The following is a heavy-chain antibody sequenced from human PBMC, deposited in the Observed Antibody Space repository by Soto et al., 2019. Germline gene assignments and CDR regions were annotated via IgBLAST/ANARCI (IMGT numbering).Heavy chain of an antibody. V-gene: IGHV4-34*01. CDR3: ARGLSVPAAIDY. CDR1: GGSFSGYY. J-gene: IGHJ4*02. Sequence: PSETLSLTCAVYGGSFSGYYWSWIRQPPGKGLEWIGEINHSGSTNYNPSLKSRVTISVDTSKNQFSLKLSSVTAADTAVYYCARGLSVPAAIDYWGQGTLVTISS. CDR2: INHSGST. D-gene: IGHD2-2*01.